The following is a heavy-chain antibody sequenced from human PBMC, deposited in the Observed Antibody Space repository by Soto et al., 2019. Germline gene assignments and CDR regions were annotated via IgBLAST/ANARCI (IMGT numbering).Heavy chain of an antibody. J-gene: IGHJ5*02. Sequence: TLSLPCTVSGASIHIGGYYWAWIRQNQGKGLEWIGYIYYTGVTYYNPSLGSRVNISVDTPKNQFSLELTSVTAADTDVYYCARDGSSTANWLAPWGQGLLGTVS. CDR1: GASIHIGGYY. V-gene: IGHV4-31*03. D-gene: IGHD2-2*01. CDR2: IYYTGVT. CDR3: ARDGSSTANWLAP.